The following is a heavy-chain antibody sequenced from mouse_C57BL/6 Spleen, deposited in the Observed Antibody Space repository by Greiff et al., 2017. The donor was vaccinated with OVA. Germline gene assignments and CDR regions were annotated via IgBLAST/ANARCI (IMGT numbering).Heavy chain of an antibody. Sequence: QVQLQQPGAELVKPGASVKMSCKASGYTFTSYWITWVKQRPGQGLEWIGDIYPGSGSTNYNEKFKSKATLTGDTSSSTAYMQLSSLTSEDSAVYYCARGLRYYFDYWGQGTTLTVSS. CDR1: GYTFTSYW. J-gene: IGHJ2*01. CDR2: IYPGSGST. V-gene: IGHV1-55*01. CDR3: ARGLRYYFDY. D-gene: IGHD1-1*01.